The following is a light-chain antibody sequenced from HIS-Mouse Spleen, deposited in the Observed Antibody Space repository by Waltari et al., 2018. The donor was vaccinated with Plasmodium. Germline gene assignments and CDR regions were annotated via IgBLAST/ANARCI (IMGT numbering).Light chain of an antibody. J-gene: IGKJ3*01. CDR2: GAA. CDR1: QSVSSN. Sequence: EIVMTQSPATLSVSPGERATLSFRTSQSVSSNLAWYPQKPGQAPRLLIYGAATRGTGIPARFRGSGSGTEFTLTISSLQSEDFAVYYCQQYNNWSFTFGPGTKVDIK. V-gene: IGKV3-15*01. CDR3: QQYNNWSFT.